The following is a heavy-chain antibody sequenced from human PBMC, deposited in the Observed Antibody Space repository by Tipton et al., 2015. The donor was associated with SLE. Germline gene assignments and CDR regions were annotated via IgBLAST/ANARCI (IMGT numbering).Heavy chain of an antibody. CDR3: ARQGPIAAARGNWFDP. J-gene: IGHJ5*02. CDR1: GGSTTTSRNY. D-gene: IGHD6-13*01. Sequence: TLSLTCIVSGGSTTTSRNYWGWIRQPPGKGLEWIASIHYTGSTYYNPSLKSRVIISVDTSKNQFSLKLSSMTAADTAVYYCARQGPIAAARGNWFDPWGQGTLVTVSS. CDR2: IHYTGST. V-gene: IGHV4-39*07.